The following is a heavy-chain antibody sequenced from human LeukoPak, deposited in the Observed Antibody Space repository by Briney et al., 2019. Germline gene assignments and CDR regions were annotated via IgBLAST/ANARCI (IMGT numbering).Heavy chain of an antibody. CDR2: ISGYNGHT. V-gene: IGHV1-18*01. CDR1: GYTFPDYG. J-gene: IGHJ4*02. Sequence: ASVRVSCKASGYTFPDYGISWVRQAPGQGLEWVGWISGYNGHTNYAQKFQGRVTMTTDTSTSTVYMELRTLRSDDTAVYYCAREQNIAGRPDYGGQGTLVTVSS. D-gene: IGHD6-6*01. CDR3: AREQNIAGRPDY.